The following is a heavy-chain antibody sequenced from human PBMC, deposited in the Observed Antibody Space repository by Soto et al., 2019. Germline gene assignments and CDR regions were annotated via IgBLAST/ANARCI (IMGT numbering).Heavy chain of an antibody. CDR3: ARDRSNSPDLFDS. J-gene: IGHJ4*02. CDR2: VYYTGST. Sequence: QVQLQESGPGLVKPSQTLSLTCSVSGGSINSDEYYWSWIRQPPGGVLEWIGHVYYTGSTSYSPSLKSRLTISVDTSKNQFSLRLNSVSAADTAVYYCARDRSNSPDLFDSWGQGTLVAVSS. D-gene: IGHD1-1*01. CDR1: GGSINSDEYY. V-gene: IGHV4-30-4*01.